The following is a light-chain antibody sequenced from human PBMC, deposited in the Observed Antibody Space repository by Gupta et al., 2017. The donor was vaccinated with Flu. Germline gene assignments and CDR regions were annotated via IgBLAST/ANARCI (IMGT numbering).Light chain of an antibody. J-gene: IGKJ5*01. Sequence: DIQLTQSPSFLSASVGDRVTITCRASQGISSYLAWYQQKPGKAPKLLIYAASTLQGGVPSRFSGSGSGTEFTLTISSLQPEDIATYYCQQLNSFPITFGQGTRLEIK. CDR3: QQLNSFPIT. CDR2: AAS. V-gene: IGKV1-9*01. CDR1: QGISSY.